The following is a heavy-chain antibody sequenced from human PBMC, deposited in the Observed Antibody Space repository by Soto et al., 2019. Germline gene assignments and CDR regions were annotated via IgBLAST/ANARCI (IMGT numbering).Heavy chain of an antibody. CDR2: AHHPGNT. V-gene: IGHV4-39*01. Sequence: PSETLSLTGSVSGHSISSITHFCGWVLQSPGKVLDCIGHAHHPGNTHYHPSLKSRVTISVDTSKNQSSLQLSSVNAEHKDVHYWRRQPFMITTDSDGRKTGLDPWGPGTLVTVSS. CDR1: GHSISSITHF. CDR3: RRQPFMITTDSDGRKTGLDP. J-gene: IGHJ5*02. D-gene: IGHD3-10*01.